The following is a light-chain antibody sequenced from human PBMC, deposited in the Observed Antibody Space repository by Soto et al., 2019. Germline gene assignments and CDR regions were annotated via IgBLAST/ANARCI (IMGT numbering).Light chain of an antibody. CDR3: QQYGSSPTT. CDR2: GAS. Sequence: EIVLTQSPDTLSLSPGERATLSCMASQSVSSSYLAWYQQKPGQAPRLLIYGASSRATGIPDRFSGSGSGTDFTLTISRLEPEDFAVYYCQQYGSSPTTFGQGTNVEI. V-gene: IGKV3-20*01. CDR1: QSVSSSY. J-gene: IGKJ1*01.